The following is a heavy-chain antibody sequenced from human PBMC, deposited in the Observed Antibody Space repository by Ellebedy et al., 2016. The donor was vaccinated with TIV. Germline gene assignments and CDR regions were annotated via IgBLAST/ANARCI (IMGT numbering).Heavy chain of an antibody. D-gene: IGHD3-10*01. J-gene: IGHJ4*02. CDR2: INSDESST. Sequence: GESLKISCAASGFTFSSYWMHWVRQAPGKGLVWVSRINSDESSTSYADSVKGRFTISRDNAENTLYLQMNSLRAEDTAVYYCARGGGEWFGEFTPDYWGQGTLVTVSS. CDR3: ARGGGEWFGEFTPDY. V-gene: IGHV3-74*01. CDR1: GFTFSSYW.